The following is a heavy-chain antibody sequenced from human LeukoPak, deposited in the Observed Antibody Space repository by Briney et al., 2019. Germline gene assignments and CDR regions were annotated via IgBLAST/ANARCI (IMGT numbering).Heavy chain of an antibody. CDR1: GYTFTSYG. D-gene: IGHD3-10*01. Sequence: GASVKVSCKASGYTFTSYGISWVRQAPGQGLEWMGWISAYNGNTNYAQKLQGRVTMTTDTSTSTAYMKLRSLRSDDTAVYYCARGGRYYGSGSYSSFDYWGQGTLVTVSS. V-gene: IGHV1-18*01. CDR2: ISAYNGNT. J-gene: IGHJ4*02. CDR3: ARGGRYYGSGSYSSFDY.